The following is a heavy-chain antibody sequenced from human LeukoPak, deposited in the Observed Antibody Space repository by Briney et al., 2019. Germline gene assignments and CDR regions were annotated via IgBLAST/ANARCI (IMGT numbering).Heavy chain of an antibody. Sequence: PGGSLRLSCAASGFNFNTYTMNWVRQAPGKGLEWVAVISYDGSNKYYADSVKGRFTISRDNSKNTLYLQMNSLRAEDTAVYYCARTAVAGTKWGQGTLVTVSS. CDR3: ARTAVAGTK. V-gene: IGHV3-30-3*01. J-gene: IGHJ4*02. CDR2: ISYDGSNK. D-gene: IGHD6-19*01. CDR1: GFNFNTYT.